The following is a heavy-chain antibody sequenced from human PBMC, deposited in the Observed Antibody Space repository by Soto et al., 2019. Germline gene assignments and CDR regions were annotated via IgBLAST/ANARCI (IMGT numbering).Heavy chain of an antibody. Sequence: SETLSLTCTVSGGSFNSYSWGWIRQPPGKGLEWIGFTYPSGSPHYSPSLRSRVAISVDTSKSQISLQLSSVSAADTAVYYCVRVFGREDWSLQHIDFWGPGTMVTVFS. D-gene: IGHD3-3*01. V-gene: IGHV4-59*01. J-gene: IGHJ4*03. CDR1: GGSFNSYS. CDR3: VRVFGREDWSLQHIDF. CDR2: TYPSGSP.